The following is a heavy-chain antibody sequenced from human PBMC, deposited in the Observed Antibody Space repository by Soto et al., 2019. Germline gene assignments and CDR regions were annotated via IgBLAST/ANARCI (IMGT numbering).Heavy chain of an antibody. J-gene: IGHJ5*02. D-gene: IGHD6-13*01. CDR3: ARDRIAAAGTKGYNWFDP. CDR1: GYTFTGYY. V-gene: IGHV1-2*02. Sequence: QVQLVQSGAEVKKPGASVKVSCKASGYTFTGYYMHWVRQAPGQGLEWMGWINPNGGGTNYAQKFQGRVTMTRDTSISTAYMELSRLRSDDTAVYYCARDRIAAAGTKGYNWFDPWGQGTLVTVSS. CDR2: INPNGGGT.